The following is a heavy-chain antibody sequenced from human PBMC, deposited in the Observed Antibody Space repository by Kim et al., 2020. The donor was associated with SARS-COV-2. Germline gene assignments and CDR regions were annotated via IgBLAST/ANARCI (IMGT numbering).Heavy chain of an antibody. V-gene: IGHV3-11*03. CDR3: ARRGSGWYSQIDY. CDR1: GFTFSDYY. J-gene: IGHJ4*02. CDR2: ISSSTSYT. D-gene: IGHD6-13*01. Sequence: GGSLRLSCAASGFTFSDYYMSWIRQAPGKGLEWVSYISSSTSYTSYADSVKGRFTISRDNAENSLFLQMNSLRAEDTAVYYCARRGSGWYSQIDYWGQGTLVTVSS.